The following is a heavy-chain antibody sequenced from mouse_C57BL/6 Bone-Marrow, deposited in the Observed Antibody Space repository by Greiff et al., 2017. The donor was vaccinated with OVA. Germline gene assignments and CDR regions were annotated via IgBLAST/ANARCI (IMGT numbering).Heavy chain of an antibody. V-gene: IGHV14-1*01. CDR3: TTPYGRRKRDWFAY. CDR1: GFNIKDYY. CDR2: IDPEDGDT. J-gene: IGHJ3*01. Sequence: VQLQQSGAELVRPGASVKLSCTASGFNIKDYYMHWVKQRPEQGLEWIGRIDPEDGDTEYAPKFQGKATMTADPSSTTAYLQLSSLTSEDTAVYYCTTPYGRRKRDWFAYWGQGTLVTVSA. D-gene: IGHD1-1*02.